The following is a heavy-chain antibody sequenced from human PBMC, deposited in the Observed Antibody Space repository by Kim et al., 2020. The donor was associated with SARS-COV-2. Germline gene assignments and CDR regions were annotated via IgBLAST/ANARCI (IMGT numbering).Heavy chain of an antibody. CDR2: ST. V-gene: IGHV3-53*01. Sequence: STCSADSVTRRFTISRDNSKNTLYLQMNSLRAEDTAVYYCARDLYGDIGYWGQRALVTVSS. D-gene: IGHD4-17*01. J-gene: IGHJ4*02. CDR3: ARDLYGDIGY.